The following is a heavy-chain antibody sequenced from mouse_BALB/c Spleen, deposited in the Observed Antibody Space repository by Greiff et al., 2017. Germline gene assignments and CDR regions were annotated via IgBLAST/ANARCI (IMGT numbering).Heavy chain of an antibody. D-gene: IGHD1-1*01. Sequence: VHVKQSGAELVKPGASVKLSCTASGFNIKDTYMHWVKQRPEQGLEWIGRIDPANGNTKYDPKFQGKATITADTSSNTAYLQLSSLTSEDTAVYYCARDYGSSYDYAMDYWGQGTSVTVSS. CDR2: IDPANGNT. J-gene: IGHJ4*01. CDR1: GFNIKDTY. V-gene: IGHV14-3*02. CDR3: ARDYGSSYDYAMDY.